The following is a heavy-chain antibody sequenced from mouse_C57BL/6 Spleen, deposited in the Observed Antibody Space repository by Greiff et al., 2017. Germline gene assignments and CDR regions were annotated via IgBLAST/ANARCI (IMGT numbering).Heavy chain of an antibody. V-gene: IGHV5-4*03. D-gene: IGHD2-2*01. J-gene: IGHJ2*01. CDR2: ISDGGSYT. CDR1: GFTFSSYA. Sequence: EVKVVESGGGLVKPGGSLKLSCAASGFTFSSYAMSWVRQTPEKRLEWVATISDGGSYTYYPDNVKGRFTISRDNAKNNLYLQMRHLKSEDTAMYYCARAYGYLYYFDYWGQGTTLTVSS. CDR3: ARAYGYLYYFDY.